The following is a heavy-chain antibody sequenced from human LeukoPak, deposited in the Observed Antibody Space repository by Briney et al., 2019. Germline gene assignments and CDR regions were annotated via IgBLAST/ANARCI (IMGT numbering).Heavy chain of an antibody. CDR2: INPSGGST. CDR3: ARVSSRSSWYSNAFDI. D-gene: IGHD6-13*01. J-gene: IGHJ3*02. CDR1: GYTFTSYY. V-gene: IGHV1-46*01. Sequence: ASVKVSCKASGYTFTSYYMHWVRQAPGQGLEWMGIINPSGGSTSYAQKFQGRVTMTRDMSTSTVYMELSSLRSEDTAVYYCARVSSRSSWYSNAFDIWGQGTMVTVSS.